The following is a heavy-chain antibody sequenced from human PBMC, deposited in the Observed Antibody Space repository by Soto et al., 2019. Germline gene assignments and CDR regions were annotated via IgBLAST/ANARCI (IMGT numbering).Heavy chain of an antibody. CDR1: GYTLTELS. J-gene: IGHJ3*02. V-gene: IGHV1-24*01. Sequence: GASVKVSCKVSGYTLTELSMHWVRQAPGKGLEWMGGFDPEDGETIYAQKFQGRVTMTEDTSTDTAYMELSSLRSEDTAVYYCATKTECLVHYAFDNWGQGTMVTVSS. D-gene: IGHD6-19*01. CDR2: FDPEDGET. CDR3: ATKTECLVHYAFDN.